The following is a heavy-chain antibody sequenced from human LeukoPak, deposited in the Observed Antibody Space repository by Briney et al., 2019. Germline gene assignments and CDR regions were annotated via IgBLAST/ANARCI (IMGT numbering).Heavy chain of an antibody. Sequence: SETLSLTCAVYGGSFSGYYWSWIRQPPGKGLEWIGEINHSGSTNYNPSLKSRVTISVDTSKNQFSLKLSSVTAADTAVYYCARGYTTYCSSTSCYFPDYWGQGTLVTVSS. D-gene: IGHD2-2*01. CDR2: INHSGST. CDR3: ARGYTTYCSSTSCYFPDY. CDR1: GGSFSGYY. J-gene: IGHJ4*02. V-gene: IGHV4-34*01.